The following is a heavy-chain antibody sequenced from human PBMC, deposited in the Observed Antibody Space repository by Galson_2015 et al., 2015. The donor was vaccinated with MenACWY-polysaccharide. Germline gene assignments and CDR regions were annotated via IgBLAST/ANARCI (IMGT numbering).Heavy chain of an antibody. CDR3: AKDYAAVCDNDCGSRFFDY. J-gene: IGHJ4*02. V-gene: IGHV3-23*01. D-gene: IGHD4-17*01. CDR2: VSSDGGDA. Sequence: SLRLSCAASGFTFRNYDMNWVRQAPGKGLEWVAIVSSDGGDAKYADSVRGRFTISRDNSKNTLALQMNSLRAEDTALYYCAKDYAAVCDNDCGSRFFDYWGQGTPVSVSS. CDR1: GFTFRNYD.